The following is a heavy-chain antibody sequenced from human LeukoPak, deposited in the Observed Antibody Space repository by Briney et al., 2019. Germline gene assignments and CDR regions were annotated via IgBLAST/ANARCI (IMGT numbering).Heavy chain of an antibody. D-gene: IGHD5-18*01. CDR2: VYYTGST. CDR1: GDSISTYY. Sequence: SETLSLTCTVSGDSISTYYWNWIRQPPGKGLEWIGYVYYTGSTNYNSSLKSRVTISVDTSKNQFSLKLSSVTAADTAVYYCAVSLGYSYGYDYWGQGTLVTVSS. V-gene: IGHV4-59*12. J-gene: IGHJ4*02. CDR3: AVSLGYSYGYDY.